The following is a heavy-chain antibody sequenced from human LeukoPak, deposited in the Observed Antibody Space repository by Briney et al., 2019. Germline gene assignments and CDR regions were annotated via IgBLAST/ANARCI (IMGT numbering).Heavy chain of an antibody. CDR1: GFTFSSYG. J-gene: IGHJ4*02. CDR3: ARHIAAPDY. D-gene: IGHD6-13*01. V-gene: IGHV3-48*04. Sequence: PGGSLRLSCAASGFTFSSYGMHWVRQAPGKGLEWVSYISSSGSTIYYADSVKGRFTISRDNAKNSLYLQMNSLRAEDTAVYYCARHIAAPDYWGQGTLVTVSS. CDR2: ISSSGSTI.